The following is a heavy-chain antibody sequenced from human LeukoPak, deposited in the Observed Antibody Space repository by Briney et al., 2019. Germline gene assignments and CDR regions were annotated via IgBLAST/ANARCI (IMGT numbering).Heavy chain of an antibody. CDR2: IYYSGST. J-gene: IGHJ5*02. CDR1: GGSISSSSYY. CDR3: ARDLGQYYDTSDNWFDP. D-gene: IGHD3-22*01. Sequence: PSETLSLTCTVSGGSISSSSYYWGWIRQPPGKGLEWIGSIYYSGSTNYNPSLKSRVTISVDTSKNQFSLKLSSVTAADTAVYYCARDLGQYYDTSDNWFDPWGQGTLVTVSS. V-gene: IGHV4-39*07.